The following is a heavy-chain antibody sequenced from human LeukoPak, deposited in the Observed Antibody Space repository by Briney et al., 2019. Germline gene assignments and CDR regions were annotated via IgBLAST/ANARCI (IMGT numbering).Heavy chain of an antibody. CDR2: IIPIFGTA. D-gene: IGHD4-17*01. Sequence: SVKVSCKASGGTFSSYAISWVRQAPGQGLEWMGRIIPIFGTANYAQKFQGRVTITADKSTSTAYMELSSLRPEDTAVYYCARDPAVTTWVWFDPWGQGTLVTVSS. CDR1: GGTFSSYA. J-gene: IGHJ5*02. CDR3: ARDPAVTTWVWFDP. V-gene: IGHV1-69*06.